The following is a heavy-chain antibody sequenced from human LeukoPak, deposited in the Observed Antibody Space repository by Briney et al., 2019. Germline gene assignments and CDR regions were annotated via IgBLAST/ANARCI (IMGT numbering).Heavy chain of an antibody. CDR1: GGSISGYS. Sequence: PSETLSLACTVSGGSISGYSWSWIRQPPGKGLEWIGYIYSSGTTSYNPSLKSRVTISVDTSKNQFSLKLTSVTAADTAVYYCAGRWLGYYFDYWGQGTLVTVSS. D-gene: IGHD3-10*01. CDR2: IYSSGTT. V-gene: IGHV4-4*09. J-gene: IGHJ4*02. CDR3: AGRWLGYYFDY.